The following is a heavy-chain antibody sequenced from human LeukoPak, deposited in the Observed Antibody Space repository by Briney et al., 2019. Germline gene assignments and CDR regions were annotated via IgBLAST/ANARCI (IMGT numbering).Heavy chain of an antibody. CDR1: GGSFSGYL. CDR2: ISSGGNS. Sequence: PSETLSLTCAVYGGSFSGYLWTWIRQSPGKGLEWIGEISSGGNSNDNPSLKSRVTISVDTSKNQFSLNLNSVTAADTAVYYCARVVKGSCYSLPRSCESYYYYMDVWGKGTTVTVSS. V-gene: IGHV4-34*01. D-gene: IGHD2-15*01. CDR3: ARVVKGSCYSLPRSCESYYYYMDV. J-gene: IGHJ6*03.